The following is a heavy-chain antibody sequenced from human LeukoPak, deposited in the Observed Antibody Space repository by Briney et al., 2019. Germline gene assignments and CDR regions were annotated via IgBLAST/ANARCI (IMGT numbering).Heavy chain of an antibody. D-gene: IGHD4-23*01. CDR3: GRVGNSGNAFDY. CDR2: MNPNGGNT. J-gene: IGHJ4*02. CDR1: GYTFTSYD. V-gene: IGHV1-8*01. Sequence: ASVKVSCKASGYTFTSYDINWVRQATGQGLEWMGWMNPNGGNTGYAQKFQGRVTMTRNTSINTAYMELSSLRSEDAALYYGGRVGNSGNAFDYWGQGTLVTVSS.